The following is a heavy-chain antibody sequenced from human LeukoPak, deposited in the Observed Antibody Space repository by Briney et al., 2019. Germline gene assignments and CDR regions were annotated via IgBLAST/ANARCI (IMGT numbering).Heavy chain of an antibody. CDR3: AKDGPASGHYFDY. V-gene: IGHV3-30*07. CDR1: GFTFSSYA. J-gene: IGHJ4*02. Sequence: GRSLRLSCAASGFTFSSYAMHWVRQAPGKGLEWVAVISYDGSNKYYADSVKGRFTISRDNSKNTLYLQMNSLRAEDTAIYYCAKDGPASGHYFDYWGQGTLVTVSS. CDR2: ISYDGSNK.